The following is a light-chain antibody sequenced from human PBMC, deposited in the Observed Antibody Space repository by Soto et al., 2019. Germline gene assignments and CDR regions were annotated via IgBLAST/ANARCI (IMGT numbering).Light chain of an antibody. CDR3: QQSSQWQGFT. V-gene: IGKV3D-11*02. CDR1: QSVSSY. Sequence: EIVLTQSPATLSLSPGERATLSCRASQSVSSYLAWYQQKPGQAPRLLIYDASTRATGIPARFRGSGSGTDVTLTISSLENEDYAVYLRQQSSQWQGFTFGPGTKVDIK. J-gene: IGKJ3*01. CDR2: DAS.